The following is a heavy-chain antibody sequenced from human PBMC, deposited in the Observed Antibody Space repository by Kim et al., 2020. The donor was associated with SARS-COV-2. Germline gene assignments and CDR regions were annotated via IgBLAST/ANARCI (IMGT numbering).Heavy chain of an antibody. CDR2: GNKQ. Sequence: GNKQFYAAPVKGRFSISRDNSKSTSTLYLQMNSLRPDDTAVYYCARDGGYWGQGTLVTVSS. J-gene: IGHJ4*02. D-gene: IGHD2-15*01. V-gene: IGHV3-30*01. CDR3: ARDGGY.